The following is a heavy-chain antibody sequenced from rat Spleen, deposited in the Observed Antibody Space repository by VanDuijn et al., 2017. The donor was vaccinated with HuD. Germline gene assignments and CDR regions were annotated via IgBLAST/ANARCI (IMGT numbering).Heavy chain of an antibody. CDR2: ISSDGDNA. CDR3: ARHWPTTALDY. J-gene: IGHJ2*01. Sequence: EVLLVESNGGLVQPGRSLKLSCAASGFTFNDHFMAWVRQAPTKGLEWVATISSDGDNAYYRDSVKGRFTISRDNAKNIQYLQMDSLTSDDTATYYCARHWPTTALDYWGQGVMVTVSS. V-gene: IGHV5S13*01. D-gene: IGHD1-11*01. CDR1: GFTFNDHF.